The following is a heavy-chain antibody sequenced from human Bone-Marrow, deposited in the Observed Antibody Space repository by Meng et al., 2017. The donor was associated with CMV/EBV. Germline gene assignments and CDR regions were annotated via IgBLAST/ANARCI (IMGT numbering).Heavy chain of an antibody. V-gene: IGHV3-33*01. D-gene: IGHD3-22*01. CDR3: ARSFTMTVLVMGY. CDR2: IWYDGSNE. CDR1: GFTFTTYG. Sequence: GGSLRLSCAASGFTFTTYGMHWVRQAPGKGLEWVAIIWYDGSNEYYADSVKGRFTISRDNAKNTLYLQMTSLRAEDTAVYYCARSFTMTVLVMGYWGQGTLVTVSS. J-gene: IGHJ4*02.